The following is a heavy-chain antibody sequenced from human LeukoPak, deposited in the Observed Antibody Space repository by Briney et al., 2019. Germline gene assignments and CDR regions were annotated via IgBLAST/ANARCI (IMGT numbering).Heavy chain of an antibody. CDR3: TRHYYDSSGYYPVGYFDY. CDR2: IRSKANSYAA. CDR1: GFTFSGSA. D-gene: IGHD3-22*01. V-gene: IGHV3-73*01. J-gene: IGHJ4*02. Sequence: GGSLRLSCAASGFTFSGSAMHWVRQASGKGLEWVGRIRSKANSYAAAYAASVKGRFTISRDDSKNTAYLQMNSLKTEDTAVYYCTRHYYDSSGYYPVGYFDYWGQGTLVTVSS.